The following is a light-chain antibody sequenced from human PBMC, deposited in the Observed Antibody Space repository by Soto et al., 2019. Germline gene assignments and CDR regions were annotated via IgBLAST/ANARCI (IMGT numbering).Light chain of an antibody. CDR1: QGIVNY. Sequence: DIQMTQSPSSLSASVGDRVTITCRARQGIVNYLAWYHQKPGKVPKLLIYAASTLQSGVPSPFSGSGSGTDFSLTISSLQPEDFATYYCQQFSSYLRTFGGGTKVDI. J-gene: IGKJ4*01. CDR2: AAS. CDR3: QQFSSYLRT. V-gene: IGKV1-27*01.